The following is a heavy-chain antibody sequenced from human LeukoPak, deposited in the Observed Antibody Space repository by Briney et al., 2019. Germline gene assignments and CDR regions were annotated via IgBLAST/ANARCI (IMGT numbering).Heavy chain of an antibody. CDR2: ISPYNDNT. J-gene: IGHJ4*02. D-gene: IGHD3-3*01. Sequence: ASVKVSCKTSGYTFANYGITWVRQAPGQGLEWMGWISPYNDNTIYAQKLQGRVTMTTDTSTSTAYMELRSLRSDDTAVYYCARVDDFWSGPVVNWGQGTLVTVSS. CDR3: ARVDDFWSGPVVN. CDR1: GYTFANYG. V-gene: IGHV1-18*01.